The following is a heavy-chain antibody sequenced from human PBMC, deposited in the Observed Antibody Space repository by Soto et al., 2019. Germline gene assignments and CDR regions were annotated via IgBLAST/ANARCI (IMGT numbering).Heavy chain of an antibody. V-gene: IGHV3-72*01. CDR3: TTTHDSSGPHDY. D-gene: IGHD3-22*01. J-gene: IGHJ4*02. Sequence: HPGGSLRLSCAGSGFTFSDYHMDWVRQAPGKGLEWIGRIRNKPRSYTTEYAASVKARFTVSRGDSKNSVYLQMNSLKTEDSAVYYCTTTHDSSGPHDYWGQGTLVTVSS. CDR2: IRNKPRSYTT. CDR1: GFTFSDYH.